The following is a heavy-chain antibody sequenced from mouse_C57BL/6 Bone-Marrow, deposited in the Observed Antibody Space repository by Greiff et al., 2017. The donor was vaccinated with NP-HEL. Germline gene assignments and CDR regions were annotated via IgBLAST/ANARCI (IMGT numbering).Heavy chain of an antibody. CDR2: IDPEDGKT. Sequence: EVQLQQSGAELVKPGASVKLSCTASGFNIKNYYMHWVKQRPEQGLEWIGRIDPEDGKTKYAPKFQGKATITADTSSNTAYLPLSSLTSEDTAVYYCDRDYGVHYYGMDYWGQGTSVTVSS. D-gene: IGHD1-1*01. V-gene: IGHV14-2*01. CDR1: GFNIKNYY. CDR3: DRDYGVHYYGMDY. J-gene: IGHJ4*01.